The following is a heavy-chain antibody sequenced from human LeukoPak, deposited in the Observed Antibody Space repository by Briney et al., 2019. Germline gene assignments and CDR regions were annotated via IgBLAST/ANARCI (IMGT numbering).Heavy chain of an antibody. V-gene: IGHV4-59*01. CDR3: ARFPKRGYYFDY. J-gene: IGHJ4*02. CDR1: GGSISSYF. CDR2: IYYSGST. D-gene: IGHD1-14*01. Sequence: SETLSHTRTVSGGSISSYFWSWIRQPPGKGLEWIGYIYYSGSTNYNPSVKSRVTISVDTSKNQFSLKLSSVTAADTAVYYCARFPKRGYYFDYWGQGTLVTVSS.